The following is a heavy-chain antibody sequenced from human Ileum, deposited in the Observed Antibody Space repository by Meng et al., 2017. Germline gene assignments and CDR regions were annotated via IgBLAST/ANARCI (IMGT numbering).Heavy chain of an antibody. CDR1: GSW. CDR2: IFQSRRT. CDR3: ATSNDRDVYYLGY. Sequence: LLEGSGLGLVKASVTLTTTCAVCGSWWCWVRQHPGKGLELIGVIFQSRRTNYNPSLKSRVTISIDKSKSQISLQLSAVTAADTAVYSCATSNDRDVYYLGYWGQGTLVTVSS. D-gene: IGHD3-22*01. J-gene: IGHJ4*02. V-gene: IGHV4-4*02.